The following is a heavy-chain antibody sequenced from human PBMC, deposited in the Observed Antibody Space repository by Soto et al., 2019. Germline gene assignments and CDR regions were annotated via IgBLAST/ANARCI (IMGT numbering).Heavy chain of an antibody. CDR1: GFTFSTYA. V-gene: IGHV3-23*01. D-gene: IGHD1-1*01. J-gene: IGHJ4*02. CDR3: ANDRPRRTSGYFFDY. Sequence: EVQLLESGGTLVQPGGSLTLSCAASGFTFSTYAMAWVRQAPGKGLEWVSGVSASGLNTDYADPVKGRFYISRDNSKNTVSLHLNSLRAEDTALYYCANDRPRRTSGYFFDYGGQGTPVTVSS. CDR2: VSASGLNT.